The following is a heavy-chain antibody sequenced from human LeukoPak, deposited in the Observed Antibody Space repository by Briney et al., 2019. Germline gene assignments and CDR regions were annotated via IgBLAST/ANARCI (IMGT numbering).Heavy chain of an antibody. D-gene: IGHD2-2*01. V-gene: IGHV4-39*01. Sequence: SETLSLTCSVSGGSITASPYYWGWIRQSPETGLEWIGSIYYFGGAYYRPSLIDRATISIDTSKNQFSLKLSSVTATDTAVYYCARRGYCSSTSCYEYWFDPWGQGTLVTVSS. CDR1: GGSITASPYY. CDR3: ARRGYCSSTSCYEYWFDP. CDR2: IYYFGGA. J-gene: IGHJ5*02.